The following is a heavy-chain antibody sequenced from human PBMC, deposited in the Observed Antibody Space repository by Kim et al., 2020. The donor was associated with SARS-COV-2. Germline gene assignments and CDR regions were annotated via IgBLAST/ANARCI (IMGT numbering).Heavy chain of an antibody. CDR1: GGSISSYY. D-gene: IGHD2-2*03. Sequence: SETLSLTCTVSGGSISSYYWSWIRQPAGKGLEWIGRIYTSGSTNYNPSLKSRVTMSVDTSKNQFSLKLSSVTAADTAVYYCARDGYCSSTSCYWGPDYWGQGTLVTVSS. V-gene: IGHV4-4*07. CDR3: ARDGYCSSTSCYWGPDY. J-gene: IGHJ4*02. CDR2: IYTSGST.